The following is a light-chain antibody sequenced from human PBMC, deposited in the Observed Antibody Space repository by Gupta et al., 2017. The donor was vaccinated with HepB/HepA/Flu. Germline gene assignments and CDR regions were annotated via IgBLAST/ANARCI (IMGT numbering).Light chain of an antibody. CDR1: SNSVGYQG. V-gene: IGLV10-54*04. CDR2: RKN. Sequence: HAGLTQPPSVSKGLGQTATLTCTGNSNSVGYQGAAWLQQHQGHPPKLLSYRKNNRPSGISERFSASRSGNTASLTITGLQPEDEADYFCSAWDSSISGWVFGGGTKLTVL. CDR3: SAWDSSISGWV. J-gene: IGLJ3*02.